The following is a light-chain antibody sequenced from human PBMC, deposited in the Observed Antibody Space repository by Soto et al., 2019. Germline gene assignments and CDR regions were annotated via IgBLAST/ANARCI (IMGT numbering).Light chain of an antibody. J-gene: IGKJ4*01. V-gene: IGKV3-11*01. CDR1: HSVSSY. CDR3: QQRSNWPRLT. Sequence: EIVLTQSPATLSLSPGERATLSCRASHSVSSYIAWYQQKPGQAPRLLIYDASNRATGIPARFSGSGSGTDFAFSISSLDPEDVAVYYCQQRSNWPRLTFGGGTKVDIK. CDR2: DAS.